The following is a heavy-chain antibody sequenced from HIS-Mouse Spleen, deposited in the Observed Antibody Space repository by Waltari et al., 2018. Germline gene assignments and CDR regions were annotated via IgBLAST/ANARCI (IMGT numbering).Heavy chain of an antibody. Sequence: QVTLRESGPALVKPTQTLTLTCTFSGFSLSPSGMCVSWIRQPPGKALECLPRIDWDDDKYYSTSLKTRLTISRDTSKNQLVLTMTNMDPLDTATYYCARIAEGYTSGWYAFDYWGQGTLVTVSS. CDR1: GFSLSPSGMC. CDR2: IDWDDDK. J-gene: IGHJ4*02. D-gene: IGHD6-19*01. CDR3: ARIAEGYTSGWYAFDY. V-gene: IGHV2-70*15.